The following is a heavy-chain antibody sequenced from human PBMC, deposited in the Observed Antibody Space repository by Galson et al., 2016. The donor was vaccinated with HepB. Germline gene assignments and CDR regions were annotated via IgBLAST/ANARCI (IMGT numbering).Heavy chain of an antibody. CDR2: INAGNGNT. Sequence: SVKVSCKASGYTFTNYAMHWVRQAPGQRLEWMGWINAGNGNTKYSQKIQGRVTITRDTSASTAYMELSGLRSEDTAVYYCARVGKRITVFGVVFPYYFDSWGQGTLVTVSS. V-gene: IGHV1-3*01. CDR1: GYTFTNYA. D-gene: IGHD3-3*01. J-gene: IGHJ4*02. CDR3: ARVGKRITVFGVVFPYYFDS.